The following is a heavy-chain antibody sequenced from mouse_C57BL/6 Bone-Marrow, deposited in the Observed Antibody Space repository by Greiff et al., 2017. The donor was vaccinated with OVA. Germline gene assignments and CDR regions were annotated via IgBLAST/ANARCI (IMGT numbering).Heavy chain of an antibody. CDR3: ARDTGYYGSSPWFAY. Sequence: EVQLQESGPGLVKPSQSLSLTCSVTGYSITSGYYWNWIRQFPGNKLEWMGYISYDGSNNYNPSLKNRISITRDTSKNQFFLKLNSVTTEDTATYYCARDTGYYGSSPWFAYWGQGTLVTVSA. CDR2: ISYDGSN. D-gene: IGHD1-1*01. J-gene: IGHJ3*01. CDR1: GYSITSGYY. V-gene: IGHV3-6*01.